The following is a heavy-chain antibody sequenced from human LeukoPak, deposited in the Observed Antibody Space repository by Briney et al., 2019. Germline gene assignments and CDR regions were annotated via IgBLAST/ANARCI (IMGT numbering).Heavy chain of an antibody. Sequence: GGSLRLSCAASGFTFSSYEMNWVRQAPGKGLEWVSYISSSGSTIYYADSVKGLFTISRDNAKNSLYLQMNSLRAEDTAVYYCAREGNVRFLEWLFANWFDPWGQGTLVTVSS. J-gene: IGHJ5*02. V-gene: IGHV3-48*03. CDR3: AREGNVRFLEWLFANWFDP. CDR2: ISSSGSTI. D-gene: IGHD3-3*01. CDR1: GFTFSSYE.